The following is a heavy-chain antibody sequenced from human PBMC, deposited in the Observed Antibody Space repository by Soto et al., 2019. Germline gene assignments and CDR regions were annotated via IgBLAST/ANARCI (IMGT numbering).Heavy chain of an antibody. CDR3: ARANYDILTGYYNDRVNFDY. J-gene: IGHJ4*02. CDR1: GYSFINND. CDR2: IIPIFGTA. Sequence: SVKVPGNASGYSFINNDVSWVRLAPGQGLELMGGIIPIFGTANYAQKFQGRVTITADESTSTAYMELSSLRPEDTAVYYCARANYDILTGYYNDRVNFDYWGQGTMVTVPS. D-gene: IGHD3-9*01. V-gene: IGHV1-69*13.